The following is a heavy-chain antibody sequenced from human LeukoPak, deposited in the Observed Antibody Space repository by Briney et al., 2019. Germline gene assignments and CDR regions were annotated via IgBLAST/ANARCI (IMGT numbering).Heavy chain of an antibody. Sequence: PGRSLRLSCAASGFSLSDSWMTWVRQAPGKGLEWVANIEQYGSEKNYVDSVKGRFTISRDNAKNSLYLQMNILRAEDTAVYYCARGHGWFDPWGQGTLVTVSS. J-gene: IGHJ5*02. V-gene: IGHV3-7*05. CDR3: ARGHGWFDP. CDR1: GFSLSDSW. CDR2: IEQYGSEK.